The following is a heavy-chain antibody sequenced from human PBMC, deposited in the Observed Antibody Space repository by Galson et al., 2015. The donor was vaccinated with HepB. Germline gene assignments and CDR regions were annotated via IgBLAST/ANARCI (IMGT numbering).Heavy chain of an antibody. Sequence: SLRLSCAASGFTFSSYSMNWVRQAPGKGLEWVSSISSSSSYIYYADSVKGRFTISRDNAKNSLYLQMNSLRAEDTAVYYCARDHRLGGFGELFWFDPWGQGTLVTVSS. D-gene: IGHD3-10*01. V-gene: IGHV3-21*01. CDR1: GFTFSSYS. CDR2: ISSSSSYI. CDR3: ARDHRLGGFGELFWFDP. J-gene: IGHJ5*02.